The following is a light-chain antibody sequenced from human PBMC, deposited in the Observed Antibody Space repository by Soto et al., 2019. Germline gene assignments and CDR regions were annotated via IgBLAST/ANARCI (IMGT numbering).Light chain of an antibody. CDR3: AAWDDSRNGVV. V-gene: IGLV1-44*01. CDR2: SNN. Sequence: QSVLTQPPSASGTPGQRVTISCSGSSSNIGRNTVNWYQQFSGTAPKLLIYSNNQRPSGVPDRFSGSKSGTSASLAISGLQSEDEADYYCAAWDDSRNGVVFGGGTKLTVL. CDR1: SSNIGRNT. J-gene: IGLJ2*01.